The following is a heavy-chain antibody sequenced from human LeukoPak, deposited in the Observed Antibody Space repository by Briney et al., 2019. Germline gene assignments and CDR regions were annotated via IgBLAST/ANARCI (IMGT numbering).Heavy chain of an antibody. Sequence: GGSLTLSCTVSGFTFSSYAMTWVRKAPGKGLEWVSVISGSGGTTYYAHSVKGRHSISRDNSKNTLYLDMNSQRAEYTAVYYWVREAYALDYWGQGTLVTVSS. CDR2: ISGSGGTT. D-gene: IGHD2-8*01. CDR3: VREAYALDY. CDR1: GFTFSSYA. J-gene: IGHJ4*02. V-gene: IGHV3-23*01.